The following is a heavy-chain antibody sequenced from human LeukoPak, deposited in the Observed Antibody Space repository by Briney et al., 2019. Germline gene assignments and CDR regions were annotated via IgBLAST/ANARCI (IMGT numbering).Heavy chain of an antibody. CDR1: GFTLSGYA. CDR3: ARGVYSYAVDY. CDR2: ISSNGGST. D-gene: IGHD5-18*01. J-gene: IGHJ4*02. V-gene: IGHV3-64*01. Sequence: GGSLRLSCAASGFTLSGYAMHWVRQAPGKGLEYVSAISSNGGSTYYAKSVKGRFTISRDNSKNTLYLQTVIMTAEAMAIYYCARGVYSYAVDYWGQGTLVTVSS.